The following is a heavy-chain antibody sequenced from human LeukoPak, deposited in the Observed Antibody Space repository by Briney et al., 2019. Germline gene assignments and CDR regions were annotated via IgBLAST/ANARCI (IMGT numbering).Heavy chain of an antibody. J-gene: IGHJ4*02. CDR2: ISSSGSAI. V-gene: IGHV3-48*01. Sequence: GGSLRLSCAASGFPLSSYSINWVRQAPGKGLEWVSYISSSGSAIYYVDSVKGRFTVSRDNAENSLFLQMNSPRAEDTAVYYCVRVKGSYFDYWGQGALVTVSS. CDR3: VRVKGSYFDY. D-gene: IGHD2-15*01. CDR1: GFPLSSYS.